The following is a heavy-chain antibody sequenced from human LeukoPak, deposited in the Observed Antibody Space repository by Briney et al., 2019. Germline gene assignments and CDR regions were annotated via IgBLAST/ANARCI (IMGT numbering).Heavy chain of an antibody. CDR2: INAGNGNT. Sequence: ASVNVSCKASGYTFTSYAMHWVRQAPGQRLEWMGWINAGNGNTKYSQKFQGRVTITADKSTSTAYMELSSLRSEDTAVYYCARAAAGEGNAFDIWGQGTMVTVSS. CDR3: ARAAAGEGNAFDI. CDR1: GYTFTSYA. V-gene: IGHV1-3*01. J-gene: IGHJ3*02. D-gene: IGHD6-13*01.